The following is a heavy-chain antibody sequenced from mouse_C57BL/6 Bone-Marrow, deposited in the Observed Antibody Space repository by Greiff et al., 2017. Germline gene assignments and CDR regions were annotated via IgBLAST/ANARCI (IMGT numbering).Heavy chain of an antibody. CDR1: GISITTGNYR. V-gene: IGHV3-5*01. CDR3: AREDYDGAMDY. D-gene: IGHD2-4*01. J-gene: IGHJ4*01. CDR2: IYYSGTI. Sequence: EVKVEESGPGLVKPSQTVFLTCTVTGISITTGNYRWSWIRQFPGNKLEWIGYIYYSGTITYNPSLTSRTTITRDTPKNQFFLEMNSLTAEDTATYYCAREDYDGAMDYWGKGTSVTVSS.